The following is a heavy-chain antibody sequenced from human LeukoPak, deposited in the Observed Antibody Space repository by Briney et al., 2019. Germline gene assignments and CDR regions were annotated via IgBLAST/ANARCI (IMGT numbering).Heavy chain of an antibody. D-gene: IGHD2-15*01. V-gene: IGHV3-11*01. CDR3: ARDYAVVVAATPEWDYYYYYGMDV. J-gene: IGHJ6*02. CDR1: GFTLSDYY. CDR2: ISSSGSTI. Sequence: GGSLRLSCAASGFTLSDYYMSWIRQAPGKGLEWVSYISSSGSTIYYADSAKGRFTISRDNAKNSLYLQMNSLRAEDTAVYYCARDYAVVVAATPEWDYYYYYGMDVWGQGTTVTVSS.